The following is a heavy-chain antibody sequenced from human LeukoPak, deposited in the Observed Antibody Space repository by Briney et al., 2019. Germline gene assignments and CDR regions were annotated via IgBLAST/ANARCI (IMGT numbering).Heavy chain of an antibody. J-gene: IGHJ4*02. Sequence: SETLSLTCTVSGGSVNSGSYYWKWSRQPPGKGLEWVGYIYDSASTNYTPAPKSRVTISVDTSKNQFSLKLSSVTAADTAVYYCARAAYSGSYPSDYWGQGTLVTVSS. D-gene: IGHD1-26*01. CDR3: ARAAYSGSYPSDY. CDR2: IYDSAST. V-gene: IGHV4-61*01. CDR1: GGSVNSGSYY.